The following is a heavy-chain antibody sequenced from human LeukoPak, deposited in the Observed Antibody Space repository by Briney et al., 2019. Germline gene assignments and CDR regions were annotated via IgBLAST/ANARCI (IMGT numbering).Heavy chain of an antibody. CDR2: INPNSGET. CDR1: GYTFTHHY. V-gene: IGHV1-2*06. D-gene: IGHD2-8*01. CDR3: ASEGYGVKPFGS. Sequence: GASVKVSCKVSGYTFTHHYLHWVRQAPGQGLEWMGRINPNSGETNYKDKLQGRITMTGATSISTAYLEVTRLTSDDTAVYYCASEGYGVKPFGSWGQGTLVIVSS. J-gene: IGHJ5*01.